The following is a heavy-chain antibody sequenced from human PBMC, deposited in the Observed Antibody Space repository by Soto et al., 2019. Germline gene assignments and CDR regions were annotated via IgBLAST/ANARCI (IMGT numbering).Heavy chain of an antibody. V-gene: IGHV3-23*01. Sequence: PGGSLRLSCAASGFTFSSYAMSWVRQAPGKGLEWVSAISGSGGSTYYADSVKGRFTISRDNSKNTLYLQMNSLRAEDTAVYYCAKHQGDSWSNPYYYYGMDVWGKGTTVTV. CDR2: ISGSGGST. CDR1: GFTFSSYA. CDR3: AKHQGDSWSNPYYYYGMDV. J-gene: IGHJ6*04. D-gene: IGHD2-8*02.